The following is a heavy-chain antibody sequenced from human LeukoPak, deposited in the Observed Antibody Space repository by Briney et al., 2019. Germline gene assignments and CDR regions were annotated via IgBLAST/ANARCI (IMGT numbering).Heavy chain of an antibody. CDR1: GGSISSSSYY. J-gene: IGHJ5*02. CDR2: IYYSGST. Sequence: SETLSPTCTVSGGSISSSSYYWGWIRQPPGKGLERIGSIYYSGSTYYNPSLKSRVTISVDTSKNHFSLKLSSVTAADTAVYYCARGDFWSGYYSPRFDPWGQGTLVTVSS. D-gene: IGHD3-3*01. V-gene: IGHV4-39*02. CDR3: ARGDFWSGYYSPRFDP.